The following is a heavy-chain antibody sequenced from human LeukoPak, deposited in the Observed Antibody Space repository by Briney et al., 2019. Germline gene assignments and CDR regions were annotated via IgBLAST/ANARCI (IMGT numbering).Heavy chain of an antibody. CDR1: GGSISSNAYY. V-gene: IGHV4-34*01. CDR2: INHSGST. CDR3: ARPRNYYYYGMDV. Sequence: SGTLSLTCTVSGGSISSNAYYWSWIRQPPGKGLEWIGEINHSGSTNYNPSLKSRVTISVDTSKNQFSLKLSSVTAADTAVYYCARPRNYYYYGMDVWGQGTTVTVSS. J-gene: IGHJ6*02.